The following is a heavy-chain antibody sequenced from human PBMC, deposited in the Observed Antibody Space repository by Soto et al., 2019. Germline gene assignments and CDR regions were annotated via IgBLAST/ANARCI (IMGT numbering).Heavy chain of an antibody. CDR1: GFTFSSYS. J-gene: IGHJ4*02. Sequence: GGSLRLSCAASGFTFSSYSMNWVRQAPGKGLEWVSGISGSGISTHYADSVKGRFTISRDNSKNTLYLQMNSLRAEDTAVYYCAKGRGYCSSTSCYVGSDYWGQGTLVTVSS. V-gene: IGHV3-23*01. D-gene: IGHD2-2*01. CDR3: AKGRGYCSSTSCYVGSDY. CDR2: ISGSGIST.